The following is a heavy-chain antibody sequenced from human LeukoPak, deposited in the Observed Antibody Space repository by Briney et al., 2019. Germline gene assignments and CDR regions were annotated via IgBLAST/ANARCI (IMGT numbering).Heavy chain of an antibody. Sequence: GGSLRLSCAASGFTVSNNYMTWVRQAPGKGLECVSVIYSGGATYYADSVKGRFTISRDNSKNTLDLQMNSLRAEDTAVYYCAKAGREWELLGPLDYWGQGTLVTVSS. J-gene: IGHJ4*02. CDR1: GFTVSNNY. CDR2: IYSGGAT. V-gene: IGHV3-53*05. CDR3: AKAGREWELLGPLDY. D-gene: IGHD1-26*01.